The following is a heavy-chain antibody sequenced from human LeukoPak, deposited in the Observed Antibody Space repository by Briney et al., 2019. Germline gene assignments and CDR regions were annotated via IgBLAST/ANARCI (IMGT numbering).Heavy chain of an antibody. CDR2: LSDSGGST. Sequence: GGSLRLSCAVSGITLSNYGMSWVRQAPGKGLEWVAGLSDSGGSTNYADSVKGRFTISRDNSKNTLYLQMNSLRAEDTAVYYCAKDVYSSGNYRFDYWGQGTLVTVSS. V-gene: IGHV3-23*01. CDR1: GITLSNYG. J-gene: IGHJ4*02. CDR3: AKDVYSSGNYRFDY. D-gene: IGHD3-10*01.